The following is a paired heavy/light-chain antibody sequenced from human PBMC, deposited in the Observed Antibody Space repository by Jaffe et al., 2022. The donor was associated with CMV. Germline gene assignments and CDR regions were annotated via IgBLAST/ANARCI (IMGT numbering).Light chain of an antibody. CDR3: QQLNSYVT. CDR1: QGISSY. V-gene: IGKV1-9*01. CDR2: AAS. Sequence: DIQLTQSPSFLSASVGDRVTITCRASQGISSYLAWYQQKPGKAPKLLIYAASTLQSGVPSRFSGSGSGTEFTLTISSLQPEDFATYYCQQLNSYVTFGGGTKVEIK. J-gene: IGKJ4*01.
Heavy chain of an antibody. D-gene: IGHD6-19*01. CDR2: IYHSGST. CDR3: ARVMTQYSSGYPYYFDY. V-gene: IGHV4-4*02. J-gene: IGHJ4*02. CDR1: GGSISSSNW. Sequence: QVQLQESGPGLVKPSGTLSLTCAVSGGSISSSNWWSWVRQPPGKGLEWIGEIYHSGSTNYNPSLKSRVTISVDKSKNQFSLKLSSVTAADTAVYYCARVMTQYSSGYPYYFDYWGQGTLVTVSS.